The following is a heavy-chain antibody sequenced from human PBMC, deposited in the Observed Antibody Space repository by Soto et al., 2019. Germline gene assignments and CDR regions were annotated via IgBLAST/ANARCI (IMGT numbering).Heavy chain of an antibody. J-gene: IGHJ4*02. V-gene: IGHV3-23*01. D-gene: IGHD3-10*01. CDR2: ISGSGGAT. CDR1: GFTFSSYA. CDR3: VLWPPYYFDY. Sequence: ELQLLESGGGLVQPGGSLRLSCAASGFTFSSYAMSWVRQAPGKGLEWVSAISGSGGATYYADSVKGRFTISRDNSKNPLYLQMNSLRAEDTAVYYCVLWPPYYFDYWGQGTLVTVSS.